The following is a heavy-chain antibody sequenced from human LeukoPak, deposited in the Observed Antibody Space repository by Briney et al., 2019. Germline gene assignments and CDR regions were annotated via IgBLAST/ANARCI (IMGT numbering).Heavy chain of an antibody. V-gene: IGHV4-59*08. J-gene: IGHJ4*02. CDR3: ARVYNWNSSGLGAPRD. Sequence: SETLSLTCTVSGGSISSYYWSWIRQPPGKGLEWIGYIYYSGSTNYKPSLKSRVTISVDTSKNQFSLKLSSVTAADTAVYYCARVYNWNSSGLGAPRDWGRGTLVTVSS. D-gene: IGHD1-7*01. CDR1: GGSISSYY. CDR2: IYYSGST.